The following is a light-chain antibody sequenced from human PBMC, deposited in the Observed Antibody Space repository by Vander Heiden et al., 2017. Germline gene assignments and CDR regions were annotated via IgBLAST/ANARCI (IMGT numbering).Light chain of an antibody. V-gene: IGKV3-20*01. Sequence: EIVLTQSPGTLSLSPGERANLSCRASQSVSSSYLAWYQQKPGQAPRLLIYGASSRATAIPDTFSGRASATDFTLSIMRLVPEAFAVYYCQRDGSFLWTFGQGTKVEIK. CDR3: QRDGSFLWT. CDR1: QSVSSSY. CDR2: GAS. J-gene: IGKJ1*01.